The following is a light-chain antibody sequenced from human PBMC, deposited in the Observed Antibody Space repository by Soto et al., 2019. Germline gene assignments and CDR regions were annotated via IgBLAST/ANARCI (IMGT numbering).Light chain of an antibody. V-gene: IGLV2-14*01. J-gene: IGLJ1*01. CDR1: SSDAGGYNY. Sequence: QLVLTQPASVSGSPGQSITISCTGTSSDAGGYNYVSWYQQHPGKAPKFMIYDVSNRPSGVSNRFSGSKSGNTASLTISGLQAEDEADYYCSSYTSSSTPYVFGTGTKLTVL. CDR3: SSYTSSSTPYV. CDR2: DVS.